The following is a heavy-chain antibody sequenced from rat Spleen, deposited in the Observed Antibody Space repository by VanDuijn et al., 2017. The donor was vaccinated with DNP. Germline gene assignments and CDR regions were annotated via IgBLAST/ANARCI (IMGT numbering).Heavy chain of an antibody. D-gene: IGHD1-2*01. V-gene: IGHV3-1*01. Sequence: EVQLQESGPGLVKPSQSLSLTCSVTGYSITSNYWGWIRQFPGNKMEWMGYISYSGSTSYNPSLKSRISITRDTSKNQFFLQLNSVTTEDTATYYCARYDYSSYGGFAYWGQGTLVTVSS. J-gene: IGHJ3*01. CDR1: GYSITSNY. CDR3: ARYDYSSYGGFAY. CDR2: ISYSGST.